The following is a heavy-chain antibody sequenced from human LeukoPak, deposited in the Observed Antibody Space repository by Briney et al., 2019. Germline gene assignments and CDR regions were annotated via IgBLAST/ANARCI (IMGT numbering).Heavy chain of an antibody. J-gene: IGHJ5*02. V-gene: IGHV3-30*04. CDR3: AKMRKWEVVDINNWFDP. Sequence: HPGRSLRLSCAASGFTFSSYAMHWVRQAPGKGLEWVAVISYDGSNKYYADSVKGRFTISRDNSKNTLYLQMNSLRAEDTAVYPCAKMRKWEVVDINNWFDPWGQGTLVTVSS. CDR1: GFTFSSYA. CDR2: ISYDGSNK. D-gene: IGHD2-15*01.